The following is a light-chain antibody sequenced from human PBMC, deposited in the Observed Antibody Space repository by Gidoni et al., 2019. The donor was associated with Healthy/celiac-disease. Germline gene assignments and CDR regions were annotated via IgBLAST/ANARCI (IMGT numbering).Light chain of an antibody. V-gene: IGKV3-20*01. J-gene: IGKJ4*01. CDR2: GAS. CDR3: QQYGSSPLT. CDR1: QSVSSSY. Sequence: EIVLTQSPGTLSLSPGERATLSCRASQSVSSSYTAWYQQKPGQAPRLLIYGASSRATGIPDRFSGSGSGTDFTLTISRLEPEDFAVYYCQQYGSSPLTFXGXTKVQIK.